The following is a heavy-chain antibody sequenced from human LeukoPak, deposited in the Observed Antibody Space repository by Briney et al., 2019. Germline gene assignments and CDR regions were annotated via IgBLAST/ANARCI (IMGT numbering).Heavy chain of an antibody. CDR1: GGSFSGYY. J-gene: IGHJ1*01. Sequence: SETLSLTCAVYGGSFSGYYWSWIRQPPGKGLEWIGYIYYSGSTNYNPSLKSRVTISVDTSKNQFSLKLGSVTAADTAVYYCARAGQAEYFQHWGQGTLVTVSS. V-gene: IGHV4-59*01. CDR3: ARAGQAEYFQH. CDR2: IYYSGST.